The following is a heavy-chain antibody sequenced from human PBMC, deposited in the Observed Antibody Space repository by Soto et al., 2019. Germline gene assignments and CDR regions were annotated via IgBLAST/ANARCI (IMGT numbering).Heavy chain of an antibody. J-gene: IGHJ4*02. CDR2: VYYSGST. D-gene: IGHD1-26*01. CDR1: GGSMTSHY. CDR3: ARQKGGDFFDY. V-gene: IGHV4-59*08. Sequence: SETLSLTCNVSGGSMTSHYWSWIRQAPGEGLEWIGYVYYSGSTRYNPSLDSRVTISVDTSKNQFSLSLNSVTAADTAVYFCARQKGGDFFDYWGQGTLVTVSS.